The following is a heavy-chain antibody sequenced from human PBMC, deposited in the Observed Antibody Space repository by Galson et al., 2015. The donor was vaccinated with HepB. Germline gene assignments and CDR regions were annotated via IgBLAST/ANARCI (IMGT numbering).Heavy chain of an antibody. CDR2: INHSGSS. CDR1: GGSFSDYY. Sequence: LSLTCTVYGGSFSDYYWTWIRQPPGKGLEWIGEINHSGSSNYNPSLKSRLTISVDTSKNQFSLKLRSVTAADTAVYYCARGPKRLVSFYDDMDVWGQGTTVTVSS. D-gene: IGHD6-13*01. CDR3: ARGPKRLVSFYDDMDV. J-gene: IGHJ6*02. V-gene: IGHV4-34*01.